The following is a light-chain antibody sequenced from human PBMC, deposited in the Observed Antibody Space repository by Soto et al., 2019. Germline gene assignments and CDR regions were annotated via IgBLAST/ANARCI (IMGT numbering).Light chain of an antibody. CDR1: QSVSSSY. CDR3: QQYNNWPWT. Sequence: EIVLTQSPGTLSLSPGERATLSCRASQSVSSSYLAWYQQKPGQAPRLLIYGASSRATGIPDRFSGSGSGTDFTLTISRLEPEDFAVYYCQQYNNWPWTFGQAAKV. V-gene: IGKV3-20*01. J-gene: IGKJ1*01. CDR2: GAS.